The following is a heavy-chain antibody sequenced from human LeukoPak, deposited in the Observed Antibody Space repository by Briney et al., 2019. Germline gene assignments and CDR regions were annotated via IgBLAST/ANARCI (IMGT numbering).Heavy chain of an antibody. CDR3: ARHSRSAYSGYENAFLT. CDR1: GDSMSSRRYY. D-gene: IGHD5-12*01. V-gene: IGHV4-39*01. Sequence: SETLSLPCTVSGDSMSSRRYYGDWIRQPPGKGLEWIGNVYYSTNTYYNPSLKSRVTISVDTSKNQFSLKLSSVTAADTAIYCCARHSRSAYSGYENAFLTRGQRTVVTVSS. J-gene: IGHJ3*01. CDR2: VYYSTNT.